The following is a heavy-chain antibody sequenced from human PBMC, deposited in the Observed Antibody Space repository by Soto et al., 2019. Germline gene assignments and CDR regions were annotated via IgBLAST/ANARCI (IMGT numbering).Heavy chain of an antibody. CDR2: IYPGDSDT. V-gene: IGHV5-51*01. CDR1: GYSFTNYW. CDR3: ARRRQYCTSKICLDHYYDTLDV. D-gene: IGHD2-8*01. J-gene: IGHJ6*02. Sequence: GESLKISCKATGYSFTNYWIGWVRQMPGKGLEWMGTIYPGDSDTRYGPAFEGQVTISADKSITTAYLQWSSLKASDTAVYFCARRRQYCTSKICLDHYYDTLDVWGQRTTVTVSS.